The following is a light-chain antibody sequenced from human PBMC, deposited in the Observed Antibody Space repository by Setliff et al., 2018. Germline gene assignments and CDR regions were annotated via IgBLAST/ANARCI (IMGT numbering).Light chain of an antibody. Sequence: QSALTQPPSASGSPGQSVTISCTGTSSDVGGYNYVSWYQQHPGKAPKLMIYEVSKRPSGVSNRFSDSKSGNTASLTISGLQAEDEADYYCSSYTSSSTPYVFGTGTKVTVL. V-gene: IGLV2-14*01. CDR1: SSDVGGYNY. CDR2: EVS. CDR3: SSYTSSSTPYV. J-gene: IGLJ1*01.